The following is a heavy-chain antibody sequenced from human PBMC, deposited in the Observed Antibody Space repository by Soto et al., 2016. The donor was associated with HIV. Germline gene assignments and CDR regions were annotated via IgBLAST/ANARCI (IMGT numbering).Heavy chain of an antibody. CDR2: INWNGGST. J-gene: IGHJ2*01. V-gene: IGHV3-20*04. CDR1: GFTFDDYG. CDR3: ARGVKYCSGGSCWYFDL. Sequence: EVQLVESGGGVVRPGGSLRVSCAASGFTFDDYGMSWVRQTPGKGLEWVSGINWNGGSTGYADSVKGRFTISRDNAKNSLYLQMNSLRAEGTALYYCARGVKYCSGGSCWYFDLWGRGTLVTVSS. D-gene: IGHD2-15*01.